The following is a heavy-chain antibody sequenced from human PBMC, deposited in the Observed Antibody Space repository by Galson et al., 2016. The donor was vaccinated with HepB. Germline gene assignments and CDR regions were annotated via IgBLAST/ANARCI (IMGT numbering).Heavy chain of an antibody. CDR1: GYSFASYG. J-gene: IGHJ2*01. Sequence: SVKVSCKASGYSFASYGISWVRQAPGQGLEWMGWITAYNGKTNYAQKLQGRVTMTTDTSTNTAYMELRSLRSDDTGVYYCARGLAAAGNQIGYFDLWGRGTLVTVSS. D-gene: IGHD6-13*01. CDR3: ARGLAAAGNQIGYFDL. CDR2: ITAYNGKT. V-gene: IGHV1-18*01.